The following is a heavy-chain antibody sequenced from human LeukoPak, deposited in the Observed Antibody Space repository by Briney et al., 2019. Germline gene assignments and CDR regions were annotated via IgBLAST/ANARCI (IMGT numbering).Heavy chain of an antibody. CDR3: AREDIVATIDY. CDR1: GFTFSSYE. J-gene: IGHJ4*02. V-gene: IGHV3-48*03. D-gene: IGHD5-12*01. Sequence: GSLRLSCAASGFTFSSYEMNWVRQAPGKGLEWVSYISSSGSTIYYADPVKGRFTISRDNAKNSLYLQMNSLRAEDTAVYYCAREDIVATIDYWGQGTLVTVSS. CDR2: ISSSGSTI.